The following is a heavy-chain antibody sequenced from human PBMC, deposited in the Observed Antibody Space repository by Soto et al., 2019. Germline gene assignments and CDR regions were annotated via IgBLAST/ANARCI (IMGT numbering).Heavy chain of an antibody. V-gene: IGHV4-30-4*01. D-gene: IGHD4-4*01. CDR1: GGSISSGDYY. J-gene: IGHJ6*02. Sequence: KTSETLSLTCTVSGGSISSGDYYWSWIRQPPGKGLEWIGYIYYSGSTYYNPSLKSRVTISVDTSKNQFSLKLSSVTAADTAVYYCARALVSTVTTNYYYYGMDVWGQGTTVTVSS. CDR2: IYYSGST. CDR3: ARALVSTVTTNYYYYGMDV.